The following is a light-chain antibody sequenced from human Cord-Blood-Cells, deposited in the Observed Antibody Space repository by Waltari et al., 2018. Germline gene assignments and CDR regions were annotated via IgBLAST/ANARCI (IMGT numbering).Light chain of an antibody. V-gene: IGLV2-11*01. CDR3: CSYAGSYTWV. CDR1: SSDVGGYNY. CDR2: DVS. Sequence: QSALTQPRSVSGSPGQPVTISCTGTSSDVGGYNYVSCYQQHPGEAHKLLIYDVSKRPSGVPDLFSGSESGNTASLTISGLQGEDEADYYCCSYAGSYTWVFGGGTKLTAL. J-gene: IGLJ3*02.